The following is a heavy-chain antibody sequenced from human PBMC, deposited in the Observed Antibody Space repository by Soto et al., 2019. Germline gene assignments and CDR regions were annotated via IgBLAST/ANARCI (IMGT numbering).Heavy chain of an antibody. Sequence: VGSLRLSCAASGFAFSSYAMSWVHQAPGKGLEWVSSISDRGGSTYYADSVKGRFTISRDNSKNTLYLQMNSLRAEDTAVYYCAKEISYYYDSSGYSNDALDIWGQGTMVTVSS. CDR3: AKEISYYYDSSGYSNDALDI. J-gene: IGHJ3*02. D-gene: IGHD3-22*01. CDR2: ISDRGGST. V-gene: IGHV3-23*01. CDR1: GFAFSSYA.